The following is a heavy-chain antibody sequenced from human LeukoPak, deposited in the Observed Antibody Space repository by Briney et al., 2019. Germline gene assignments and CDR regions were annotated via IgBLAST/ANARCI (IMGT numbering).Heavy chain of an antibody. CDR2: IVPIFGTA. CDR3: ARVVNPTYCSSPRCYWKGWFDP. J-gene: IGHJ5*02. V-gene: IGHV1-69*13. CDR1: GGTFSRYA. D-gene: IGHD2-2*01. Sequence: ASVKVSCKASGGTFSRYAVSWVRQAPGQGLEWMGGIVPIFGTANYAQKFQGRVTITADESTGTAYMDLSSLRYEDMAVYHCARVVNPTYCSSPRCYWKGWFDPWGQGTLVTVSS.